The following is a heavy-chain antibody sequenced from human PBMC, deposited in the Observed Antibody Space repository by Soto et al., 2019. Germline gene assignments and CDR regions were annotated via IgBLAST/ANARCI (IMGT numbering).Heavy chain of an antibody. D-gene: IGHD6-19*01. V-gene: IGHV3-7*01. CDR3: ARSSGWLHDY. CDR2: IKQDGSER. Sequence: EVQLVESGGGLVQPGGSMRLSCAASGFSLSGYWMNWVRQAPGRGLEWVAIIKQDGSERYYVDSVKGRFTISRDNAKNSLYLQMSSLRVADTALYYCARSSGWLHDYWGQGTLVTVSS. J-gene: IGHJ4*02. CDR1: GFSLSGYW.